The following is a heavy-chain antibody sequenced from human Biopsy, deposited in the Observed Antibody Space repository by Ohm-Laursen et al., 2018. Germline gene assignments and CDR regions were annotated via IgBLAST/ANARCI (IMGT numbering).Heavy chain of an antibody. D-gene: IGHD3-3*01. Sequence: GASVKVSCKASGGPSSNYAFSWVRQAPGQGLEWVGRIVPILGHLNYAQRFQGRVSTTADKSTTYVYMELSRLTSGDTAVYYRAADADGYYTEFDYWGPGTLVTVSS. V-gene: IGHV1-69*04. J-gene: IGHJ4*02. CDR2: IVPILGHL. CDR3: AADADGYYTEFDY. CDR1: GGPSSNYA.